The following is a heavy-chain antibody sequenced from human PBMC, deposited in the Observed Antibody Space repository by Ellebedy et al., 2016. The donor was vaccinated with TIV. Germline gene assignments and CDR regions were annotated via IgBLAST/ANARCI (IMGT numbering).Heavy chain of an antibody. CDR2: ISGYNGDT. Sequence: AASVKVSCKASGYSFTTHGISWVRQAPGQGLEWMGWISGYNGDTKYAQKLQGRVTMTTDTSTTTAYMDLRSLRSEDTAVYYCAKDRFDGGDGYKVMDQWGQGTLVTVSS. V-gene: IGHV1-18*04. CDR1: GYSFTTHG. J-gene: IGHJ4*02. CDR3: AKDRFDGGDGYKVMDQ. D-gene: IGHD5-24*01.